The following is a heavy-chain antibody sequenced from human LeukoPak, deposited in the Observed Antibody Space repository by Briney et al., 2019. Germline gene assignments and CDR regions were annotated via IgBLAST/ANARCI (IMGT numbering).Heavy chain of an antibody. CDR1: GFTFSSYT. CDR2: ISSSSSYI. D-gene: IGHD4/OR15-4a*01. J-gene: IGHJ5*02. CDR3: ARGGAASFDP. Sequence: GGSLRLSCAASGFTFSSYTMNWVRQAPGKGLEWVSSISSSSSYIYYADSVKGRFTISRDNAKNMLYLQMNSLRAEDTAVYYCARGGAASFDPWGQGTLVTVSS. V-gene: IGHV3-21*06.